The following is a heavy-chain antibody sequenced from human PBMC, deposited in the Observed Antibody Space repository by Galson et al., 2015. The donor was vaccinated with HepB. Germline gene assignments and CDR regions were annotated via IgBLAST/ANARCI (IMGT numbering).Heavy chain of an antibody. J-gene: IGHJ4*02. D-gene: IGHD6-19*01. CDR2: INPGNGQT. CDR3: ARVGSSGWYWYYFDS. V-gene: IGHV1-3*01. Sequence: SVKVSCKASGYIFTNYAVHWLRQAPGQRPEWMGWINPGNGQTKYSQRFQGRVTITSDTSARTVYMELTSLRSEDTTTYLCARVGSSGWYWYYFDSWGQGTLVTVSS. CDR1: GYIFTNYA.